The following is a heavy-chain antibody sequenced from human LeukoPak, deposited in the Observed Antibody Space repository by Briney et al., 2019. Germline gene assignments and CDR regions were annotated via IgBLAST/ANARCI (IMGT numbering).Heavy chain of an antibody. Sequence: SETLSLTCTVSGGSISGYYWNWIRQPAGKGLEWIGRIYTSGSTNYNPSLKSRVTMSMDTSKNQFSLKLTSMTAADTAIYYCARESSTSQTNLFDYWGQGTLVTVSS. D-gene: IGHD6-6*01. J-gene: IGHJ4*02. CDR3: ARESSTSQTNLFDY. CDR2: IYTSGST. V-gene: IGHV4-4*07. CDR1: GGSISGYY.